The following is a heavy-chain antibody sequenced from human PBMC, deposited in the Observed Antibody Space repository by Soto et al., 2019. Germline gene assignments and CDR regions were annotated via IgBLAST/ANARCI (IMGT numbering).Heavy chain of an antibody. CDR3: GRGGYRHYSAYYYYALDV. Sequence: GGSLRLSCAASEFTFTYAWMSWVRQAPGKGLEWVGRTRDKPNSYTTEYAASVEGRFTISRDDSKNSLYLQLNSLNTEDTAVYYCGRGGYRHYSAYYYYALDVWGQGTTVTVSS. CDR1: EFTFTYAW. J-gene: IGHJ6*02. D-gene: IGHD4-4*01. CDR2: TRDKPNSYTT. V-gene: IGHV3-72*01.